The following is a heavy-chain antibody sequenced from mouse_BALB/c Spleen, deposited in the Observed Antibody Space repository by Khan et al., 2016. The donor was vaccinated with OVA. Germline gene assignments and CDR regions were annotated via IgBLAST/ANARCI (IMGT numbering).Heavy chain of an antibody. Sequence: EVQLQESGPSLVKPSQSLSLTCTVTGCSITSNYAWSWIRQFPGSKLEWMGYISYSGATNYNPSLKSRISVTRDTSEKQFFLQLSSVTTEDTATYFCARQNYYGYALDYWGQGTSVTVSS. CDR3: ARQNYYGYALDY. D-gene: IGHD1-1*01. V-gene: IGHV3-2*02. CDR1: GCSITSNYA. CDR2: ISYSGAT. J-gene: IGHJ4*01.